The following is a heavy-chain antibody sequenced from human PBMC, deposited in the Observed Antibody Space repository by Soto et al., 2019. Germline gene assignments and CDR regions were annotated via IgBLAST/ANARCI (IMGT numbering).Heavy chain of an antibody. J-gene: IGHJ4*02. CDR3: ARAGVGCTNGVCYFDY. CDR2: IIPILGIA. Sequence: QVQLVQSGAEAKKPGSSVKVSCKASGGTFSSYTISWVRQAPGQGLEWMGRIIPILGIANYAQKFQGRVTITADKSTSTAYMELSSLRSEDTAVYYCARAGVGCTNGVCYFDYWGQGTLVTVSS. CDR1: GGTFSSYT. V-gene: IGHV1-69*02. D-gene: IGHD2-8*01.